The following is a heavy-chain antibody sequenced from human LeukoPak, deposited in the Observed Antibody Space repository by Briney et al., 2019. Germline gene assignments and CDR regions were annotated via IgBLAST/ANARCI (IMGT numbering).Heavy chain of an antibody. J-gene: IGHJ6*03. CDR1: GGSISSYY. D-gene: IGHD3-10*01. V-gene: IGHV4-59*01. CDR2: IYYSGST. CDR3: ARASWPLPKYYYYMDV. Sequence: PSETLSLTCTVSGGSISSYYWSWIRQPPGKGLEWIGYIYYSGSTNYNPSLKSRVTISVDTSKNQFSLKLSSVTAADTAVYYCARASWPLPKYYYYMDVWGKGTTVTVSS.